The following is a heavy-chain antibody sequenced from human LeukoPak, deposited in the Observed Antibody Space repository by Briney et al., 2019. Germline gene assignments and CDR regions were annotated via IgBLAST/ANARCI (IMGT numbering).Heavy chain of an antibody. V-gene: IGHV4-4*07. Sequence: SETLSLTCTVSGGSISSYYWSWIRQPAGKGLEWIGRIYTSGSTNYNPSLKSRVTMSVDTSKNQFSLKLSSVTAADTAVYYCARITPPIAAAAHYYYYYMDVWGKRTTVTVSS. CDR1: GGSISSYY. J-gene: IGHJ6*03. D-gene: IGHD6-13*01. CDR2: IYTSGST. CDR3: ARITPPIAAAAHYYYYYMDV.